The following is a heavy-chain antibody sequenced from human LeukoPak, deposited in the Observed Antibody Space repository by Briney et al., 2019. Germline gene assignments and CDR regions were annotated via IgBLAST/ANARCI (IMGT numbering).Heavy chain of an antibody. CDR2: IYPGGSET. J-gene: IGHJ4*02. CDR3: ARASRDGYNQNFDH. Sequence: GESLEISCKGLGYDFSTYWNAWVRQRPGKGLEWMGIIYPGGSETRYDPSLQGQVTISADRSTSTAYLQWSSLRASDTAMYYCARASRDGYNQNFDHWGQGTLVTVSS. D-gene: IGHD5-24*01. V-gene: IGHV5-51*01. CDR1: GYDFSTYW.